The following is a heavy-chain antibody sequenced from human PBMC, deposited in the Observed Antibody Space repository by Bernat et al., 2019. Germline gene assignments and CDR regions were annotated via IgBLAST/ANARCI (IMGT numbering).Heavy chain of an antibody. CDR2: ISSSSSYT. CDR1: GFTFSDYY. Sequence: QVQLVESGGGLVKPGGSLRLSCAASGFTFSDYYMSWIRQAPGKGLERVSYISSSSSYTNYADSVKGRFTISRDNAKNSLYLQMNSLRAEDTAVYYCARDSRDIVVVVAATDWYFDLWGRGTLVTVSS. V-gene: IGHV3-11*05. CDR3: ARDSRDIVVVVAATDWYFDL. D-gene: IGHD2-15*01. J-gene: IGHJ2*01.